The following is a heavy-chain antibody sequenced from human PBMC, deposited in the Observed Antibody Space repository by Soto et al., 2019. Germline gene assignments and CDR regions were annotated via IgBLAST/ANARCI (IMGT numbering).Heavy chain of an antibody. V-gene: IGHV1-3*01. J-gene: IGHJ4*02. Sequence: QVHLVQSGAEMRKPGASVKVSCKASGYTFSTYAIHWVRQAPGQGLEWMGWTNADNGDTNFSQKFPARVTIPRDTSANTAYMDLRSLRPEATAVYYWARGGWFGELPFDYWGQGTMVTVSS. D-gene: IGHD3-10*01. CDR3: ARGGWFGELPFDY. CDR2: TNADNGDT. CDR1: GYTFSTYA.